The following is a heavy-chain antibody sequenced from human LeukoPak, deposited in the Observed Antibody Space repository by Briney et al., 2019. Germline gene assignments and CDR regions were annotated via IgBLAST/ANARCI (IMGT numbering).Heavy chain of an antibody. D-gene: IGHD6-13*01. V-gene: IGHV3-21*01. CDR1: GFTFSSYS. CDR2: ISSSSSYI. CDR3: ARARTAAGTRQIDY. Sequence: PGRSLRLSCAASGFTFSSYSMNWVRQAPGKGLEWVSSISSSSSYIYYADSVKGRFTISRDNAKNSLYLQMNSLRAEDTAVYYCARARTAAGTRQIDYWGQGTLVTVSS. J-gene: IGHJ4*02.